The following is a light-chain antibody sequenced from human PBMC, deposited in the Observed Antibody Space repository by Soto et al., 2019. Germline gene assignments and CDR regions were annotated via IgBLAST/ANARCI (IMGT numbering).Light chain of an antibody. CDR3: QQSNSYSET. J-gene: IGKJ2*01. V-gene: IGKV1-5*03. Sequence: DIQMTQSPSTLSASVGDRVTITCRASQSISSWLAWYQQKPGKAPKLLIYKASSLESGVPSRFSGSGSGTEFTLTISSLQPDDFATYYCQQSNSYSETFGQGTKLEIK. CDR2: KAS. CDR1: QSISSW.